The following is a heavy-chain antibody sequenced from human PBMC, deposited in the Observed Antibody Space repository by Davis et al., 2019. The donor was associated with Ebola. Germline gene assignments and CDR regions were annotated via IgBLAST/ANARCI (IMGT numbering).Heavy chain of an antibody. CDR3: ARDKRVAARPGGGAFDI. CDR2: INSDGSST. CDR1: GFTFSSYW. Sequence: PGGSLRLSCAASGFTFSSYWMHWVRQAPGKGLVWVSRINSDGSSTSYADSVKGRFTISRDNAKNTLYLQMNSLRAEDTAVYYCARDKRVAARPGGGAFDIWGQGTMVTVSS. J-gene: IGHJ3*02. D-gene: IGHD6-6*01. V-gene: IGHV3-74*01.